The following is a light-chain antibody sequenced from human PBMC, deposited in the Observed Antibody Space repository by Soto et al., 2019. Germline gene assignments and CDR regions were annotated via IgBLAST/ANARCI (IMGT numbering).Light chain of an antibody. CDR2: GAS. CDR1: QSVSSSY. Sequence: EIVLTQSPGTLSLSPGERATLSCRASQSVSSSYLAWYQQKPGQAPRLLIYGASSRATGIPDRFSGSGSGTYFTLTISILEPEDFSVYYCQQYGSSPWTFGQGTTVQIK. CDR3: QQYGSSPWT. J-gene: IGKJ1*01. V-gene: IGKV3-20*01.